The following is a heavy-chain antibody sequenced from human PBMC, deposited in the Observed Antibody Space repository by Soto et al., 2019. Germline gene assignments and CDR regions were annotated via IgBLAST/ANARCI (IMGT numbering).Heavy chain of an antibody. CDR1: GFTFGDYA. V-gene: IGHV3-49*04. CDR2: IRSKAYGGTT. J-gene: IGHJ4*02. D-gene: IGHD3-22*01. CDR3: TRTQYYYDSSGYYY. Sequence: GGSLRLSCTASGFTFGDYAMSWVRQAPGKGLEWVGFIRSKAYGGTTEYAASVKGRFNISRDDSKSIAYLQMNSLKTEDTAVYYCTRTQYYYDSSGYYYWGQGTLVTVSS.